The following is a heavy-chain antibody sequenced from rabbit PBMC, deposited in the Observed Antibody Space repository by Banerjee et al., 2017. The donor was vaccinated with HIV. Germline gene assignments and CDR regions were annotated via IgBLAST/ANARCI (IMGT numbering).Heavy chain of an antibody. Sequence: QQQLKESGGDLVKPGASLTLTCTASGFSFSSSYWICWVRQAPGKGLEWIACIYAGSSGSTYYASWAKGRFTISRTSSTTVALQMTSLTAADTATYFCARDLAGVIGWNFDLWGQGTLVTVS. CDR1: GFSFSSSYW. J-gene: IGHJ4*01. D-gene: IGHD4-1*01. CDR3: ARDLAGVIGWNFDL. CDR2: IYAGSSGST. V-gene: IGHV1S45*01.